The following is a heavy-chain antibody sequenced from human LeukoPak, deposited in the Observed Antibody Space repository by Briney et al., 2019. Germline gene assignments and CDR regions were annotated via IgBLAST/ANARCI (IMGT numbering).Heavy chain of an antibody. Sequence: SETLSLTCTVSGGSFSSSSYYWGWIRQPPGKGLEWIGSIYYSERTYYNPSLSRLATISVDTSKNQFPLKLSSVTAADTAVYYCARGRRLPNSSGDGYWEQGTLVAVSS. CDR2: IYYSERT. J-gene: IGHJ4*02. D-gene: IGHD3-22*01. V-gene: IGHV4-39*06. CDR1: GGSFSSSSYY. CDR3: ARGRRLPNSSGDGY.